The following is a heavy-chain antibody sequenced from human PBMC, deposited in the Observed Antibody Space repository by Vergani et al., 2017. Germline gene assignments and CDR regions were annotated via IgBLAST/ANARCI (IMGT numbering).Heavy chain of an antibody. D-gene: IGHD6-13*01. CDR1: GGSISSYY. J-gene: IGHJ4*02. V-gene: IGHV4-59*01. CDR2: IYYSGST. CDR3: ASSSSWYQGRFDY. Sequence: QVQLQQWGGGLLKPSETLSLTCTVSGGSISSYYWSWIRQPPGKGLEWIGYIYYSGSTNYNPSLKSRVTISVDTSKNQFSLKLSSVTAADTAVYYCASSSSWYQGRFDYWGQGTLVTVSS.